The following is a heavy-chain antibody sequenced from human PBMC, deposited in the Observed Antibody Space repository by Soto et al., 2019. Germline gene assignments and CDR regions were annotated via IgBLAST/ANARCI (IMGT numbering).Heavy chain of an antibody. CDR3: AKNGGGDWEDAFDI. J-gene: IGHJ3*02. CDR2: ISYDGSNN. D-gene: IGHD2-21*02. CDR1: GFTFSSYG. Sequence: QVQLVESGGGVVQPGRSLRLSCAASGFTFSSYGMHWVRQAPGKGLEWVAVISYDGSNNYYADSVKGRFTISRDNSKNTLYLQMNSLRAEDTAVYYCAKNGGGDWEDAFDIWGQGTMVTVSS. V-gene: IGHV3-30*18.